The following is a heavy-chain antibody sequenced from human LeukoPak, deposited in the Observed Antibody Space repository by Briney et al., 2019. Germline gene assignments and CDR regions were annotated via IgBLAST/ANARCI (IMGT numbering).Heavy chain of an antibody. J-gene: IGHJ4*02. D-gene: IGHD4-23*01. V-gene: IGHV1-24*01. CDR2: FDPEDGET. Sequence: ASVKVSCKVSGYTLTELSMHWERQAPGKGLEWMGGFDPEDGETIYAQKFQGRVTMTEDTSTDTAYMELSSLRSEDTAVYYCATGANYGGNYYFDYWGQGTLVTVSS. CDR3: ATGANYGGNYYFDY. CDR1: GYTLTELS.